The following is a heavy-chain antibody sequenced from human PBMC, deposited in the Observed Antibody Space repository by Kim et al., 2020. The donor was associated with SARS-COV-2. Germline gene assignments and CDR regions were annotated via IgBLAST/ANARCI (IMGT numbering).Heavy chain of an antibody. CDR2: VRNKAKSYST. D-gene: IGHD5-12*01. CDR1: GFTFSDHY. Sequence: GGSLRLSCAASGFTFSDHYMDWVRQAPGKGLEWVGRVRNKAKSYSTEYAASVKGRFTVSRVDSQNSLYLLMNSLKNEDTAVYYCTRGATVATSYYYGMDVWGQGTTVTVSS. J-gene: IGHJ6*02. V-gene: IGHV3-72*01. CDR3: TRGATVATSYYYGMDV.